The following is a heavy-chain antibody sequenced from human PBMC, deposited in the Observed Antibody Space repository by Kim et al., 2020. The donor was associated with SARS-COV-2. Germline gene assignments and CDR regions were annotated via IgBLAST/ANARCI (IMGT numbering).Heavy chain of an antibody. J-gene: IGHJ4*02. D-gene: IGHD3-10*01. Sequence: SETLSLTCTVSGGSISSSSYYWGWIRQPPGKGLEWIGSIYYSGSTYYNPSLKSRVTISVDTSKNQFSLKLSSVTAADTAVYYCARFMVQGVVPDYWGQGTLVTVSS. CDR1: GGSISSSSYY. CDR2: IYYSGST. V-gene: IGHV4-39*01. CDR3: ARFMVQGVVPDY.